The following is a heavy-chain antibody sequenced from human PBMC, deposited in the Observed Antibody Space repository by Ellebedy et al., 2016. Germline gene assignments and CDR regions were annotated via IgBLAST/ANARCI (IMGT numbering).Heavy chain of an antibody. CDR3: AGRLGYCSGGSCPDWFDP. CDR1: GGSISSSSYY. Sequence: SETLSLTCTVSGGSISSSSYYWGWIRQPPGKGLEWIGSIYYSGSTYYNPSLKSRVTISVDTSKNQFSLKLSSVTAADTAVYYCAGRLGYCSGGSCPDWFDPWGQGTLVTVSS. V-gene: IGHV4-39*01. J-gene: IGHJ5*02. CDR2: IYYSGST. D-gene: IGHD2-15*01.